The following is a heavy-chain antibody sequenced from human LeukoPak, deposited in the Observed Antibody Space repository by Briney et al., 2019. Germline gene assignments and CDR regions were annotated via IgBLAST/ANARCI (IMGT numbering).Heavy chain of an antibody. D-gene: IGHD4-17*01. J-gene: IGHJ5*02. CDR2: MNPNSGNT. Sequence: ASVKVSCKSSGYTFTSYDINWVRQATGQGLEWMGWMNPNSGNTGYAQKFQGRVTITRNTSISTAYMELSSLRSEDTAVYYCARASAYGDYGFDPWGQGTLVTVSS. CDR3: ARASAYGDYGFDP. CDR1: GYTFTSYD. V-gene: IGHV1-8*03.